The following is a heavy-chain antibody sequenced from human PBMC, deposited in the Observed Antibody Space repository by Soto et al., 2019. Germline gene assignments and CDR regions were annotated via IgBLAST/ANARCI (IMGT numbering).Heavy chain of an antibody. CDR3: ALSLKDYGDYESPFFDY. CDR2: IYWDDDK. Sequence: QITLKESGPTLVKPTQTLTLTCTFSGFSLSTSGVGVGWIRQPPGKALEWLALIYWDDDKRYSPSLKSRLTITKDTSKNQVVLTMTNMDPVDTATYYCALSLKDYGDYESPFFDYWGQGTLVTVSS. CDR1: GFSLSTSGVG. J-gene: IGHJ4*02. V-gene: IGHV2-5*02. D-gene: IGHD4-17*01.